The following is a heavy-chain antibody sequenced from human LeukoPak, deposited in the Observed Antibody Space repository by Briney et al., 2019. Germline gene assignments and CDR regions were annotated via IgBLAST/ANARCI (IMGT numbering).Heavy chain of an antibody. CDR3: ARGGSGYDFDY. V-gene: IGHV3-7*01. CDR2: IKQDGSEK. Sequence: GGPLRLSCAASGFNFSSYWMSWVRQAPGKGLEWVANIKQDGSEKHYVDSVKGRFTISRDNAKNSLYLQMTSLRAEDTAVYYCARGGSGYDFDYWGQGTLVTVSS. J-gene: IGHJ4*02. D-gene: IGHD5-12*01. CDR1: GFNFSSYW.